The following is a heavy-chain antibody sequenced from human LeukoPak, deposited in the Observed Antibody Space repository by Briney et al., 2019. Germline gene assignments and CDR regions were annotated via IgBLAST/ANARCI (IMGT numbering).Heavy chain of an antibody. CDR3: AKDRGDFWSDSDY. J-gene: IGHJ4*01. D-gene: IGHD3-3*01. V-gene: IGHV3-23*01. Sequence: PGGSLRLSCAASGFTFSSCAMTWVRQTPGKGLEWVSTIRRSGGGTYYTDSVKGRFTISRDDSKNTLYLQMNRLRAEDTAVYYCAKDRGDFWSDSDYCGHETLLTIVS. CDR1: GFTFSSCA. CDR2: IRRSGGGT.